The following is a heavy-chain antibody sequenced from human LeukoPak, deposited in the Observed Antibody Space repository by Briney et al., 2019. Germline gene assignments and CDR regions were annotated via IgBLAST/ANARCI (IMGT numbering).Heavy chain of an antibody. Sequence: PSETLSLTCTVFGGSISSYYWSWIRQPPGKGLKWIGYIYHSGTTNYNPSLKSRVTISVDTSKSQFSLKLSSVTAADTAIYYCARNIVGPRQVDYWGQGTLVTVSS. CDR1: GGSISSYY. V-gene: IGHV4-59*01. CDR3: ARNIVGPRQVDY. D-gene: IGHD1-26*01. J-gene: IGHJ4*02. CDR2: IYHSGTT.